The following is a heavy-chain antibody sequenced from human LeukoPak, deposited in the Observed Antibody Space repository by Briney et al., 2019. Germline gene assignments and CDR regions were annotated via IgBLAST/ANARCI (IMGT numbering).Heavy chain of an antibody. D-gene: IGHD5-24*01. J-gene: IGHJ4*02. CDR1: GDSISSYY. Sequence: PSETLSLTCTVSGDSISSYYWSWIRQPPGKGLEWIGYIYYSGSTNYNPSLKSRVTISVDTSKNQFSLKLSSVTAADTAVYYCARGRDGYNLDFDYWGQGTLVTVSS. CDR2: IYYSGST. CDR3: ARGRDGYNLDFDY. V-gene: IGHV4-59*01.